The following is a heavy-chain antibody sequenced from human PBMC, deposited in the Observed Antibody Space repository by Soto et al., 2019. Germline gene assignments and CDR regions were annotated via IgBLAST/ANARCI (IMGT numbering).Heavy chain of an antibody. V-gene: IGHV3-9*01. CDR2: ISWNSGSI. J-gene: IGHJ4*02. D-gene: IGHD2-2*01. Sequence: EVQLVESGGGLVQPGRSLRLSCAASGFTFDDYAMHWVRQAPGKGLEWVSGISWNSGSIGYADSVKGRFTISRDNAKNALYLQMNSLRAEDTALYYCANLYQLGGQGTLVTVSS. CDR3: ANLYQL. CDR1: GFTFDDYA.